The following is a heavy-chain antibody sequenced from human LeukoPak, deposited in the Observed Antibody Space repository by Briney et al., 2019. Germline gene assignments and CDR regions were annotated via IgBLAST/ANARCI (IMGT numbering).Heavy chain of an antibody. J-gene: IGHJ5*02. CDR3: AKPISGGLAVTGDWFDP. CDR2: TNASGGNK. Sequence: GGSLRLSCAASGFAFSFFAMSWVRQARGKGLEWVATTNASGGNKHYADAVKGRFTISRDNSKNTVYLHMNTLRAEDTAVYHCAKPISGGLAVTGDWFDPWGQGTLVTVSS. D-gene: IGHD6-19*01. V-gene: IGHV3-23*01. CDR1: GFAFSFFA.